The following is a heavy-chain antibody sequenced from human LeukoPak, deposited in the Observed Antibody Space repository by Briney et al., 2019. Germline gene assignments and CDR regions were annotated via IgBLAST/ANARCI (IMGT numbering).Heavy chain of an antibody. CDR3: ARISGDSSGYYYGWFDP. D-gene: IGHD3-22*01. Sequence: KPGESLKISCKGSGYSFTSYWIGWVRQMPGKGLELMGIIYPGDSDTRYSPSFQGQVTISADKSISTAYLQWSSLKASDTAMYYCARISGDSSGYYYGWFDPWGQGTLVTVSS. V-gene: IGHV5-51*01. CDR1: GYSFTSYW. J-gene: IGHJ5*02. CDR2: IYPGDSDT.